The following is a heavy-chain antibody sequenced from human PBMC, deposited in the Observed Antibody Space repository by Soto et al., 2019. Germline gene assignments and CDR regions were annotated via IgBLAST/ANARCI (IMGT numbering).Heavy chain of an antibody. Sequence: QVHLVQSGAEVEKPGASVKVSCKASGYTFTDYGISWVRQAPGQGLQWMGWITAFNGNTKYAQQFQGRVTMTTDTSTSTAYMELRRLESDDTAVYYCARISQSDFWSGYYYFFDYWGQGTVVTVSS. CDR2: ITAFNGNT. CDR3: ARISQSDFWSGYYYFFDY. CDR1: GYTFTDYG. J-gene: IGHJ4*02. D-gene: IGHD3-3*01. V-gene: IGHV1-18*01.